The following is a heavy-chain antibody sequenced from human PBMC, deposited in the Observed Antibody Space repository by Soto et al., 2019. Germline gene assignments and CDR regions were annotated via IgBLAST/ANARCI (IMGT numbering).Heavy chain of an antibody. Sequence: EVQLVESGGGLVQRGGSLRLSCAASGLTFSSYSMNWVRQAPGKGLEWVSYISFSSITIYYADSVKGRFTISRDNAKNSLYLQMNSLRDEDTAVYYCARDATYDSSGYYYPNPPYYFDFWGQGTLVTVSS. D-gene: IGHD3-22*01. CDR1: GLTFSSYS. CDR2: ISFSSITI. V-gene: IGHV3-48*02. J-gene: IGHJ4*02. CDR3: ARDATYDSSGYYYPNPPYYFDF.